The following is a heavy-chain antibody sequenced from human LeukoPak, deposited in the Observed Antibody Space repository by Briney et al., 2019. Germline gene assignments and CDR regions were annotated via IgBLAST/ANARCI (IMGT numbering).Heavy chain of an antibody. CDR1: GFTFSTYW. J-gene: IGHJ4*02. D-gene: IGHD3-16*02. Sequence: GGSLRLSCAASGFTFSTYWMHWVRQAPGKGLVWVSRIKSDERSASYADSVKGRFTISRDIAKNTLYLQMNSLRAEDTAVYYCARGLLGDYRYTVEYWGQGTLVTVSS. V-gene: IGHV3-74*01. CDR2: IKSDERSA. CDR3: ARGLLGDYRYTVEY.